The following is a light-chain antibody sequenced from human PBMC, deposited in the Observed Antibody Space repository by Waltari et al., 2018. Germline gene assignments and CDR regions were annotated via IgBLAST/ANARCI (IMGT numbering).Light chain of an antibody. CDR3: HSRETFSTRL. CDR2: GPD. Sequence: SSDLTQDPSLSVALGQPFRITCQGDSLRRYYARWYQQRPGQAPILVLYGPDNRPSGIPDRFSGSTSGNTASLTITGAQAEDEADYYCHSRETFSTRLFGGGTRLTV. V-gene: IGLV3-19*01. J-gene: IGLJ2*01. CDR1: SLRRYY.